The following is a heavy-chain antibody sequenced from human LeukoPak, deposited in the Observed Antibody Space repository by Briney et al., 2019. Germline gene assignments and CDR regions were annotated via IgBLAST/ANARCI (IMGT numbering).Heavy chain of an antibody. CDR2: MNPNSDNT. CDR1: GYTFTGYY. J-gene: IGHJ4*02. CDR3: ARRSYGHTPDY. D-gene: IGHD5-18*01. V-gene: IGHV1-8*02. Sequence: ASVKVSCKASGYTFTGYYMHWVRLAPGQGLEWMGWMNPNSDNTGYSQKFQGRLTMTRNTSITTAYMELSSLRSEDTAVYYCARRSYGHTPDYWGQGTLVTVSS.